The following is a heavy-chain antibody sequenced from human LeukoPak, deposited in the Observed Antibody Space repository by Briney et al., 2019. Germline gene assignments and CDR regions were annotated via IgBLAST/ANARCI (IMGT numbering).Heavy chain of an antibody. V-gene: IGHV3-64*01. CDR1: GFIFSRYG. Sequence: GGSLRLSCVASGFIFSRYGMHWVRQATGEGLEYVSAISNSGGSTYYANSVKGRFTISRDNSKNTLYLQMGSLRGEDMAVYYCARGLITGAAGTYYYYGMDVWGQGTTVTVSS. CDR2: ISNSGGST. CDR3: ARGLITGAAGTYYYYGMDV. J-gene: IGHJ6*02. D-gene: IGHD6-13*01.